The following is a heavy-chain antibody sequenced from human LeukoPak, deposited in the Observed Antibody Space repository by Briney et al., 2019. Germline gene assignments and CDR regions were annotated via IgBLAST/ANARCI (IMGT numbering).Heavy chain of an antibody. CDR1: GYTFTSYD. V-gene: IGHV1-8*03. J-gene: IGHJ6*03. CDR3: ASSYCSSTSCYLWWYYMDV. CDR2: MNPNSGNT. Sequence: GASVKVSCKASGYTFTSYDINWVRQATGQGLEWMGWMNPNSGNTGYAQKFQGRVTITRNTSISTAYMELSSLRSDDTAVYYCASSYCSSTSCYLWWYYMDVWGKGTTVTVSS. D-gene: IGHD2-2*01.